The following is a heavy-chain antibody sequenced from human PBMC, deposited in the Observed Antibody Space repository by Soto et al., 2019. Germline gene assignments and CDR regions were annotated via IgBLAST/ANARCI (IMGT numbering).Heavy chain of an antibody. D-gene: IGHD5-12*01. J-gene: IGHJ4*02. Sequence: PVGSLRLSCAASGFTFSSYEMNWVRQAPGKGLEWVSYISSSGSTIYYADSVKGRFTISRDNAKNSLYLQMNSLRAEDTAVYYCAKDRGTGGATIHYWGQGTLVTVSS. V-gene: IGHV3-48*03. CDR1: GFTFSSYE. CDR2: ISSSGSTI. CDR3: AKDRGTGGATIHY.